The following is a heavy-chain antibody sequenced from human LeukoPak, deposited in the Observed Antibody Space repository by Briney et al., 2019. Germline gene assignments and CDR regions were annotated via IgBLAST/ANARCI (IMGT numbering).Heavy chain of an antibody. CDR2: IRFDGSNK. D-gene: IGHD2-15*01. CDR3: AKDITTVAYCSSDSCYPDY. J-gene: IGHJ4*02. CDR1: EFTFSSYG. V-gene: IGHV3-30*02. Sequence: GGSLRLSCAASEFTFSSYGMHWVRQAPGKGLEWVALIRFDGSNKYYADSVEGRFTISRDNSKNTLYLQMNSLRAEDTAVYYCAKDITTVAYCSSDSCYPDYWGQGTLVTVSS.